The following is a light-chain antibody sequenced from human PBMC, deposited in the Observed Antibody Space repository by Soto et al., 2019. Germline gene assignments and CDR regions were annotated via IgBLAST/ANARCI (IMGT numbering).Light chain of an antibody. Sequence: DIPMTQSPSTLSASVGARVTITCRASRSVSNWVAWYQHKPGKAPDLLIYKESALESGAPSRFSGSGFGIECSLTIIVLHAEDSATYHCQRYNRVPWAFAHGPRVEV. CDR2: KES. J-gene: IGKJ1*01. CDR3: QRYNRVPWA. CDR1: RSVSNW. V-gene: IGKV1-5*03.